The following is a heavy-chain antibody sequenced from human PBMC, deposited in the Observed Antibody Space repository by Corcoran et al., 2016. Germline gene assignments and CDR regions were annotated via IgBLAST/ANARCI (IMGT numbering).Heavy chain of an antibody. Sequence: QLQLQESGPGLVKPSETLSLTCTVSGGSISSSSYYWGWIRQPPGKGLEWIGSIYYSGSTYYNPSLKSRVTISVDTSKNQFSLKLSSVTAADTAVYSCAGAPIAAAGLYYFDYWGQGTLVTVSS. J-gene: IGHJ4*02. CDR3: AGAPIAAAGLYYFDY. D-gene: IGHD6-13*01. V-gene: IGHV4-39*07. CDR1: GGSISSSSYY. CDR2: IYYSGST.